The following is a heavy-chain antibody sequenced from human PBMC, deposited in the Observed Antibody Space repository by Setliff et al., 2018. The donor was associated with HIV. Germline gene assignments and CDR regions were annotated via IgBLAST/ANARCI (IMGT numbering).Heavy chain of an antibody. CDR1: GFTFSGYS. V-gene: IGHV3-21*01. D-gene: IGHD3-3*01. Sequence: GGSLRLSCAASGFTFSGYSMNWVRQAPGKGLEWVSSISSNSTYIYYADSVKGRFTISRDNAKNSLYLQMNSLRAEDTAVYYCARDNLYYNLYDGSPVYGMDVWGQGTTVTVSS. CDR2: ISSNSTYI. CDR3: ARDNLYYNLYDGSPVYGMDV. J-gene: IGHJ6*02.